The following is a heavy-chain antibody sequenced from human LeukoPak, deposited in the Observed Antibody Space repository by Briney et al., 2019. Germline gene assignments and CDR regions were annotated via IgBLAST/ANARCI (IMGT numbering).Heavy chain of an antibody. CDR1: GYTFTGYY. CDR2: INPNSGGT. J-gene: IGHJ5*02. D-gene: IGHD2-15*01. V-gene: IGHV1-2*02. CDR3: ARERCSGGSCYGGPWFDP. Sequence: ASVKVSCKASGYTFTGYYMHWARQAPGQGLEWMGWINPNSGGTNYAQKFQGRVTMTRDTSISTAYMELSRLRSDDTAVYYCARERCSGGSCYGGPWFDPWGQGTLVTVSS.